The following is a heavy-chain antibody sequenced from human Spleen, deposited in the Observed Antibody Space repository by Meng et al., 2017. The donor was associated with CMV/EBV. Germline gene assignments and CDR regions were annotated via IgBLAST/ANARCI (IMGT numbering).Heavy chain of an antibody. D-gene: IGHD6-19*01. CDR2: ISAYNGDT. J-gene: IGHJ5*02. Sequence: ASVKVSCKASGYIFTKYGVNWMRQAPGQGPEWMGWISAYNGDTMYAPKLQGRVTMTTDTSTSTAYMELRSLRSDDTAVYYCAGRNVAVAGGLGFDPWGQGTLVTVSS. CDR1: GYIFTKYG. V-gene: IGHV1-18*01. CDR3: AGRNVAVAGGLGFDP.